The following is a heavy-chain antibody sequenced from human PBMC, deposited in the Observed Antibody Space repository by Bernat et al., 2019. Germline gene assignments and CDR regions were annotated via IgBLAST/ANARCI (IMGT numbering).Heavy chain of an antibody. CDR2: IYTSGST. CDR3: ARGNDYFGMDV. V-gene: IGHV4-61*02. Sequence: QVQLQESGPGLVKPSQTLSLTCTVSGGSISSGSYYWSWIRQSAGKGLEWIGRIYTSGSTNYNPSLKSRVTMSVDPSKKQVSLKLNSVTAADTAVYYCARGNDYFGMDVWGQGTTVTVSS. J-gene: IGHJ6*02. CDR1: GGSISSGSYY.